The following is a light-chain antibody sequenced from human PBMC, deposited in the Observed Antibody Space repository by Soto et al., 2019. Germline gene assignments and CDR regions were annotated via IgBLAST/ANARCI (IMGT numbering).Light chain of an antibody. V-gene: IGKV3-20*01. CDR1: QTVRSSS. J-gene: IGKJ2*01. Sequence: ESVLTQSPGTLSVSPGERATLSCRASQTVRSSSLAWYQQKPGQAPRLLIYGASGRATGIPDKFSGSGSGTDFTLTISRLEPVDFAVYYCQQYGSSPYTFGQGTKLEI. CDR2: GAS. CDR3: QQYGSSPYT.